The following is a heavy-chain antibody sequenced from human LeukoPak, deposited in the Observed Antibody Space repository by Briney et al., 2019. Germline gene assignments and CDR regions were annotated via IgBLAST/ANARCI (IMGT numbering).Heavy chain of an antibody. J-gene: IGHJ3*02. D-gene: IGHD6-6*01. V-gene: IGHV1-3*01. Sequence: GASVKVSCTASGYTFSSYAMHWVRQAPGQRLEWMGWIISGDGNTKYSQKFQGKVTITRDTSASTGYMELSSLRSEDTAVYFCARDLMESSSSTPMYAFDIWGQGTMVTVSS. CDR3: ARDLMESSSSTPMYAFDI. CDR1: GYTFSSYA. CDR2: IISGDGNT.